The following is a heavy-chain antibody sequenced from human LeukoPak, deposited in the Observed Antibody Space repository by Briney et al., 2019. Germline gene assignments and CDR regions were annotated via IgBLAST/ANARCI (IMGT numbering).Heavy chain of an antibody. CDR2: IIPIFGTA. J-gene: IGHJ4*02. D-gene: IGHD3-22*01. V-gene: IGHV1-69*05. CDR1: GGTFSSYA. Sequence: GSSVKVSCKASGGTFSSYAISWVRQAPGQGLEWMGGIIPIFGTANYAQKFQGRVTMTRDTSTSTVYMELSSLRSEDTAVYYCARDRSHLYDSSGSNSDYWGQGTLVTVSS. CDR3: ARDRSHLYDSSGSNSDY.